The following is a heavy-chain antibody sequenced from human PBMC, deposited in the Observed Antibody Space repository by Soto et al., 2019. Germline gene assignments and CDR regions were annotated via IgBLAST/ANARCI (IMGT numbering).Heavy chain of an antibody. D-gene: IGHD4-4*01. V-gene: IGHV1-69*01. CDR2: IIPIFGTA. Sequence: QVQLVQSGAEVKKPGSSVKVSCKASGGTFSSYAISWVRQAPGQGLEWMGGIIPIFGTANYAQKFQGRVTITADESTSPAYMELSSLRSEDTAVYYCARCSEGSSNPYYYYSYGMDVWGQGTKVTVSS. CDR1: GGTFSSYA. CDR3: ARCSEGSSNPYYYYSYGMDV. J-gene: IGHJ6*02.